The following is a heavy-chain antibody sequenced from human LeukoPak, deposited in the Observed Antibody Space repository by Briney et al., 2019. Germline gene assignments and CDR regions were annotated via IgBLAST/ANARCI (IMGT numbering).Heavy chain of an antibody. J-gene: IGHJ6*02. CDR1: GGSVSSGNYY. D-gene: IGHD3-3*01. CDR3: ARAGHYDFWSGYLHPYYYYGMDV. Sequence: SETLSLTCTVSGGSVSSGNYYWSWIRQPPGKGLEWIGYIYYSGSTNYNPSLKSRVTISVDTSKNQFSLKLSSVTAADTAVYYCARAGHYDFWSGYLHPYYYYGMDVWGQGTTVTVSS. V-gene: IGHV4-61*01. CDR2: IYYSGST.